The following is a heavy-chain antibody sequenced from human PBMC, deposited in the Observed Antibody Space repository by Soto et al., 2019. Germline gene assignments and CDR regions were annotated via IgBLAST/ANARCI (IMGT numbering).Heavy chain of an antibody. CDR1: GLTFSSYE. CDR3: VREGGYDAFDI. Sequence: PGGSLRLSCAASGLTFSSYEMNWVRQATGKGLEWVSYISGSGSTINYADSVKGRFTISRDNAKNSLYLQMNSLRAEDTAVYYCVREGGYDAFDIWGQGTMVTVSS. D-gene: IGHD3-16*01. CDR2: ISGSGSTI. V-gene: IGHV3-48*03. J-gene: IGHJ3*02.